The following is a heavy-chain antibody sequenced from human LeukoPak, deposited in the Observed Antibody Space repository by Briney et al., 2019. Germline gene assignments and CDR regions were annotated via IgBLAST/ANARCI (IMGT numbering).Heavy chain of an antibody. Sequence: GGSLRLSCAASGFTFSSYEMNWVRQAPGKGLEWVSYISSSGSTIYYADSVKGRFTISRDNAKNSLYLQMNSLRTEDTAVYYCARGLHLIDYWGQGTLVTVSS. CDR1: GFTFSSYE. CDR3: ARGLHLIDY. CDR2: ISSSGSTI. D-gene: IGHD4-11*01. J-gene: IGHJ4*02. V-gene: IGHV3-48*03.